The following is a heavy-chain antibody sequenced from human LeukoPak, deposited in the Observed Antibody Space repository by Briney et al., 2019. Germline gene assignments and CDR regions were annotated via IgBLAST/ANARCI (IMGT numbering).Heavy chain of an antibody. CDR1: GFTFSSYS. CDR2: ISSSSSYI. J-gene: IGHJ5*02. Sequence: GGSQRLSCAASGFTFSSYSMNWVRQAPGKGLEWVSSISSSSSYIYYADSVKGRFTISRGNAKNSLYLQMNSLRAEDTAVYYCARGRGYCSSTSCQNWFDPWGQGTLVTVSS. D-gene: IGHD2-2*01. V-gene: IGHV3-21*01. CDR3: ARGRGYCSSTSCQNWFDP.